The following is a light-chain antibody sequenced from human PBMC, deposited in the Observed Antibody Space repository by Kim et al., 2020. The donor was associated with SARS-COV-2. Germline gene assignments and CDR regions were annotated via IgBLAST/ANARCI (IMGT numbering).Light chain of an antibody. J-gene: IGKJ4*01. CDR3: QQYYTFPLT. Sequence: ASTGDTVTITCRASQGISTYLAWYQQKPGKAPKLLISAASTLQSGVPTRFGGSASGADFTLTISCLRSEDFATYYCQQYYTFPLTFGGGTKVDIK. CDR2: AAS. CDR1: QGISTY. V-gene: IGKV1-8*01.